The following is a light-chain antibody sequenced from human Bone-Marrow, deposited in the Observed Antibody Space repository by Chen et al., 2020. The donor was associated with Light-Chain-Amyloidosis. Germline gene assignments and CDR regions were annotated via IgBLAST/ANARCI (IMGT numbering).Light chain of an antibody. CDR2: RDN. Sequence: YELTQTPSVALSQEKTARTTYSGDDLQPKYAFCYQQKPGQAPVLVIHRDNERPSGICERFSGSSSGTTAKLTISGVQAEDEADYHCQSADSSGTYEVIFGGGTKLTVL. CDR3: QSADSSGTYEVI. J-gene: IGLJ2*01. V-gene: IGLV3-25*03. CDR1: DLQPKY.